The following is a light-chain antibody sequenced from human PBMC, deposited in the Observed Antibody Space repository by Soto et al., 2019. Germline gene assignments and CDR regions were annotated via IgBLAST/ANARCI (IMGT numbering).Light chain of an antibody. CDR3: QQYGSSPPDT. V-gene: IGKV3-20*01. J-gene: IGKJ2*01. CDR2: GAS. Sequence: EIVLTQSPGTLSLSPGDRATLSCRASQSVRNNYLAWYQQRPGQAPRLLIYGASTRAIGIPDRFSGSGSGTDLTLTISRLEPEDFAVYYCQQYGSSPPDTFGQGTKLEIK. CDR1: QSVRNNY.